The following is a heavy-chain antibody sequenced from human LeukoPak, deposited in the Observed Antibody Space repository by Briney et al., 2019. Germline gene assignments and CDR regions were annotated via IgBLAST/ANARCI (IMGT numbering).Heavy chain of an antibody. V-gene: IGHV1-69*04. CDR1: GGTFSSYA. Sequence: SVKVSCKASGGTFSSYAISWVRQAPGQGLEWMGRIIPILGIANYAQKFQGRVTITADKSTSTAYMELSSLRSEDTAVYYCAKSLGVGGYTRYKGFDQWGQGTLVTVSS. D-gene: IGHD3-16*02. CDR2: IIPILGIA. CDR3: AKSLGVGGYTRYKGFDQ. J-gene: IGHJ4*02.